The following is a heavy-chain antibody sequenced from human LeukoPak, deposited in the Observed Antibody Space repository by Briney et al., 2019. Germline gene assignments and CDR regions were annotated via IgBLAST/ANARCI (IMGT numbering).Heavy chain of an antibody. J-gene: IGHJ5*02. D-gene: IGHD3-22*01. CDR2: IIPILGIA. Sequence: ASVKVSCKAPGGTFSSYAISWVRQAPGQGLEWMGRIIPILGIANYAQKFQGRVTITADKSTSTAYMELSSLRSEDTAVYYCAGHGSVVVKVSWFDPWGQGTLVTVSS. CDR1: GGTFSSYA. V-gene: IGHV1-69*04. CDR3: AGHGSVVVKVSWFDP.